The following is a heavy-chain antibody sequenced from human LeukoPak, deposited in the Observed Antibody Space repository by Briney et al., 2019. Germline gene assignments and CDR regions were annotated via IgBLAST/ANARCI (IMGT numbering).Heavy chain of an antibody. D-gene: IGHD3-22*01. CDR3: VREGVHYYDHSASFDY. CDR2: MSSDGNAI. Sequence: GGSLRLSCAASGFAFTAYLIHWVRQPPGKGLEWVAVMSSDGNAIFYADSVRGRFTISRDNSKNTLYLQVNSLRVEDTAVYYCVREGVHYYDHSASFDYWGQGTLVTVSS. V-gene: IGHV3-30-3*01. CDR1: GFAFTAYL. J-gene: IGHJ4*02.